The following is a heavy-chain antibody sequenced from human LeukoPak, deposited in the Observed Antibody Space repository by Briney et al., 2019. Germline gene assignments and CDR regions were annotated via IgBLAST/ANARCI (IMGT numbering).Heavy chain of an antibody. J-gene: IGHJ4*02. Sequence: SVKVSCKASGVTFSSYAISWVRQAPGQGLELMGGIIPIFGTANYAQKFQGRVTITADKTTSTPYIEQSSLRSEDTAVYYSASRGYSSSWYRSFAYWGPATLVTVSS. CDR2: IIPIFGTA. CDR3: ASRGYSSSWYRSFAY. V-gene: IGHV1-69*06. D-gene: IGHD6-13*01. CDR1: GVTFSSYA.